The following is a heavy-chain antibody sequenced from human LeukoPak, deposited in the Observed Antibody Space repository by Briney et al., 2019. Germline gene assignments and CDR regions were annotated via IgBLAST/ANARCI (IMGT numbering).Heavy chain of an antibody. CDR3: ARGKVLRFLEWPKYYFDY. D-gene: IGHD3-3*01. J-gene: IGHJ4*02. CDR1: GGSISSYY. CDR2: IYYSGST. Sequence: SETLSLTCTVSGGSISSYYWSWIRQPPGKGLEWIGYIYYSGSTNYNLSLKSRVTISVDTSKNQFSLKLSSVTAADTAVYYCARGKVLRFLEWPKYYFDYWGQGTLVTVSS. V-gene: IGHV4-59*01.